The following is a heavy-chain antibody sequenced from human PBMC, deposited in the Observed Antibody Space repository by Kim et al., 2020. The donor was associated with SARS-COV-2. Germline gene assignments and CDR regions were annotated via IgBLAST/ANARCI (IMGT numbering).Heavy chain of an antibody. J-gene: IGHJ4*02. CDR1: GLTFSSYA. CDR3: AKDQPIAVAGTKDFDC. Sequence: GGSLRLSCAASGLTFSSYAMSWVRQAPGKGLEWVSVIYSGGSSTYYADSVKGRFTISRDNSKNTLYLQMNSLRAEDTAVYYCAKDQPIAVAGTKDFDCWGQGTLVTVAS. V-gene: IGHV3-23*03. CDR2: IYSGGSST. D-gene: IGHD6-19*01.